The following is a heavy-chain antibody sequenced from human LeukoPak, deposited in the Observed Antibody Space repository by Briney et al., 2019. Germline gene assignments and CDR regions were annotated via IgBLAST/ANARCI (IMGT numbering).Heavy chain of an antibody. J-gene: IGHJ3*02. D-gene: IGHD3-9*01. CDR2: ISYDGSNK. V-gene: IGHV3-30-3*01. CDR3: ARDLLRYFDWPDGAFDI. Sequence: GGSLRLSCAASGFTFSSYAMHWVRQAPGKGLEWVAVISYDGSNKYYADSVKGRFTISRDNSKNTLYLQMNSLRAEDTAVYYCARDLLRYFDWPDGAFDIWGQGTMVTVSS. CDR1: GFTFSSYA.